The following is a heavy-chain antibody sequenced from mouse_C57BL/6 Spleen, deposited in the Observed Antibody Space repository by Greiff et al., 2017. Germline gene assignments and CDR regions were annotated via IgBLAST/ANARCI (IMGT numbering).Heavy chain of an antibody. D-gene: IGHD3-2*02. CDR2: IDPSDSET. J-gene: IGHJ2*01. Sequence: QVQLQQPGAELVRPGSSVKLSCKASGYTFTSYWMPWVKQRPIQGLEWIGNIDPSDSETHYNQKFKDKATLTVDKSSSTAYMQLSSLTSEDSAVYYCARGTAQATDFDDWGQGTTLTVSS. CDR3: ARGTAQATDFDD. V-gene: IGHV1-52*01. CDR1: GYTFTSYW.